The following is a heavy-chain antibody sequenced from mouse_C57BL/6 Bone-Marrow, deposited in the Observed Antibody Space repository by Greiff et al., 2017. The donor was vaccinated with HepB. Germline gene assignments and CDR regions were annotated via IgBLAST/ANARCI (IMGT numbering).Heavy chain of an antibody. CDR3: ARYYYGSSHERFAY. Sequence: QVQLQQSGAELARPGASVKLSCKASGYTFTSYGISWVKQRTGQGLEWIGEIYPRSGNTYYNEKFNGKATLTADKSSSTAYMKLRSLTSEDSAVCFCARYYYGSSHERFAYWGQGTLVTGSA. J-gene: IGHJ3*01. CDR2: IYPRSGNT. CDR1: GYTFTSYG. D-gene: IGHD1-1*01. V-gene: IGHV1-81*01.